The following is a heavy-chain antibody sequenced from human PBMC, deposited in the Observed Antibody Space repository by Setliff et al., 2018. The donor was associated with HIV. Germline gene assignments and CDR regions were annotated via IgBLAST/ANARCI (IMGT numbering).Heavy chain of an antibody. Sequence: SVKVSCKASGGTFSLYAINWVRQAPGQGLEWMGGIIPIFNTANYAQKFQGRVTITAGGSTSTAYMELSSLRLEDTATYYCARDQATGYEKVWFSWIDPWGQGTLVTVSS. CDR2: IIPIFNTA. J-gene: IGHJ5*02. D-gene: IGHD5-12*01. CDR3: ARDQATGYEKVWFSWIDP. V-gene: IGHV1-69*13. CDR1: GGTFSLYA.